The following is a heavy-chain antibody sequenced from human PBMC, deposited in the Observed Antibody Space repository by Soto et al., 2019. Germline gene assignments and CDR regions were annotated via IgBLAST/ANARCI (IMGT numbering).Heavy chain of an antibody. CDR1: GFNFSRSA. Sequence: GGSLRLSCAASGFNFSRSAMHWVRQAPGKGLEWVTVISFDGNNKYYAKSVRSRFTISRDNSKKKVFLQMNSLRAEDTAVYYCARPRGMAVAEKMGFFDYWGQGALVTVSS. CDR2: ISFDGNNK. CDR3: ARPRGMAVAEKMGFFDY. J-gene: IGHJ4*02. V-gene: IGHV3-30-3*01. D-gene: IGHD6-19*01.